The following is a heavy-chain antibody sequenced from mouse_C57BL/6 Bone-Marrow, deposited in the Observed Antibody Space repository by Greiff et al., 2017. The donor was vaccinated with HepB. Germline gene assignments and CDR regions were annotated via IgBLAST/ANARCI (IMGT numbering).Heavy chain of an antibody. CDR1: GYAFRTSW. CDR3: ARHTVVPYSMDY. J-gene: IGHJ4*01. Sequence: QVQLQQSGPGLVQPGASVKISCKASGYAFRTSWMSWVKQRPGKGLEWVGRIYPGDGDTNYHGKFKGQATLTADKSTSTAYMQLSSLTSEDSAVYYCARHTVVPYSMDYWGQGTPVTVSS. V-gene: IGHV1-82*01. D-gene: IGHD1-1*01. CDR2: IYPGDGDT.